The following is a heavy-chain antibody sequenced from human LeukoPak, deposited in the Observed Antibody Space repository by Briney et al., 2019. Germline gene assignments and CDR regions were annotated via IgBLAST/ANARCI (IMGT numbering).Heavy chain of an antibody. CDR1: GYTFTSYD. Sequence: ASVKVSCKASGYTFTSYDINWVRQATGQGLVWMGWMNPNSGNTGYAQKFQGRVTMTRNTSISTAYMELSSLRSEDTAVYYCARTFCSSTSCYMGGLRAWFDPWGQGTLVTVSS. CDR3: ARTFCSSTSCYMGGLRAWFDP. J-gene: IGHJ5*02. V-gene: IGHV1-8*01. D-gene: IGHD2-2*02. CDR2: MNPNSGNT.